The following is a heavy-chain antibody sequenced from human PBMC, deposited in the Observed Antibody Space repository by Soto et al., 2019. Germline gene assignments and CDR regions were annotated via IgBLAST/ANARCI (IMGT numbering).Heavy chain of an antibody. D-gene: IGHD6-13*01. V-gene: IGHV3-21*01. CDR1: GFTFSSYS. J-gene: IGHJ5*02. CDR3: ARAVELYSKRQQLVHVWFDP. CDR2: ISSSSSYI. Sequence: GGSLRLSCAASGFTFSSYSMNWVRQAPGKGLEWVSSISSSSSYIYYADSVKGRFTISRDNARNSLYLQMNSLRAEDTAVYYCARAVELYSKRQQLVHVWFDPWGQGTLVTVSS.